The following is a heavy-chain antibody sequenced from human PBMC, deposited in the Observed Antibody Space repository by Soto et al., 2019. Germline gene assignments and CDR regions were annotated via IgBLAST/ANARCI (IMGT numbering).Heavy chain of an antibody. Sequence: ASVKVSCKASGYTFTGSYIHWVRQAPGQGLEWMGWINPNSGGTNYAQKFQGWVTMTRDASISTAYMELSRLRCDDTAVYYCARGTAVPAAMLVPGLDYWGQGTLVTVS. CDR1: GYTFTGSY. D-gene: IGHD2-2*01. CDR2: INPNSGGT. CDR3: ARGTAVPAAMLVPGLDY. J-gene: IGHJ4*02. V-gene: IGHV1-2*04.